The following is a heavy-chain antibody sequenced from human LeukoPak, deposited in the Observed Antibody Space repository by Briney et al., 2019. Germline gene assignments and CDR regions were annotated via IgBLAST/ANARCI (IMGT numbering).Heavy chain of an antibody. CDR2: ISSSSSYI. CDR3: ARLPGRGSSSWFLGDLSYGMNV. D-gene: IGHD6-13*01. CDR1: GFTFSSYS. Sequence: GGSLRLSCAASGFTFSSYSMNWVRLAPGKGLEWVSSISSSSSYIYYADSVKGRFTISRDNAKNSLYLQMNSLRAEDTAVYYCARLPGRGSSSWFLGDLSYGMNVWGQGTTVTVSS. J-gene: IGHJ6*02. V-gene: IGHV3-21*01.